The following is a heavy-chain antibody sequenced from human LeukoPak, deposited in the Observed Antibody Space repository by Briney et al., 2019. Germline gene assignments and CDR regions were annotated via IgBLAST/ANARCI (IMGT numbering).Heavy chain of an antibody. CDR3: ARVNSWTEEPDTGFDY. CDR2: TYYRSKWYT. V-gene: IGHV6-1*01. Sequence: SQTLSLTCAISGDTVSNTRSAWNWIRQSPSRGLEWLGSTYYRSKWYTDYAVSVKSRITINPDTSKNQFSLHLNSVTPEDTAVYYCARVNSWTEEPDTGFDYWGQGTLVTVSS. J-gene: IGHJ4*02. CDR1: GDTVSNTRSA. D-gene: IGHD1-14*01.